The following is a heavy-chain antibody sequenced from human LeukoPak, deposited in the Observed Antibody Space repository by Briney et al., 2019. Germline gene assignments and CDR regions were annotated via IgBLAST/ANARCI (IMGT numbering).Heavy chain of an antibody. CDR1: GGSISSYY. D-gene: IGHD3-10*01. CDR2: IYTSGST. CDR3: AREKGPKLLWFGEPSYWFDP. V-gene: IGHV4-4*07. Sequence: SETLSLTCTLSGGSISSYYWSWIRQPAGKGLEWIGRIYTSGSTDYNPSLKSRVTMSVDTSKNQFSLKLSSVTAADTAVYYCAREKGPKLLWFGEPSYWFDPWGQGTLVTVSS. J-gene: IGHJ5*02.